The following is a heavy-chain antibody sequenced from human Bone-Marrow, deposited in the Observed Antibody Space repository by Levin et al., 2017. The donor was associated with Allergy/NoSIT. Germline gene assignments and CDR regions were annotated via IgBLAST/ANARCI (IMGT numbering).Heavy chain of an antibody. CDR3: AFSLGDSLYYFDY. J-gene: IGHJ4*02. Sequence: ASVKVSCKSSGDTFSTYAISWVRQAPGQWLEWMGGIIPLFGVPNYAQKFRGRVTITADESTRTAYMELSSLRSEDTAVYYCAFSLGDSLYYFDYWGQGTLVTVSS. V-gene: IGHV1-69*13. D-gene: IGHD2-21*02. CDR1: GDTFSTYA. CDR2: IIPLFGVP.